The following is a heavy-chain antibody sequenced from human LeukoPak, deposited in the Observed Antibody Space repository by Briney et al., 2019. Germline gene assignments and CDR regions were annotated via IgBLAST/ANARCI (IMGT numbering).Heavy chain of an antibody. V-gene: IGHV1-46*01. CDR1: GYTFTSYY. CDR3: ARDCGSLGWQWLTQLRFDY. J-gene: IGHJ4*02. CDR2: INPSGGST. D-gene: IGHD6-19*01. Sequence: ASVKVSCKASGYTFTSYYMHWVRQAPGQGLEWMGIINPSGGSTSYAQKFQGRVTMTRDTSTSTVYMELSSLRSEDTAVYYCARDCGSLGWQWLTQLRFDYWGQGTLVTVSS.